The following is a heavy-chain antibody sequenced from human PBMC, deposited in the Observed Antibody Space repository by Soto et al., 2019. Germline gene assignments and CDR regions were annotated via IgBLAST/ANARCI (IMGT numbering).Heavy chain of an antibody. CDR2: IWFDGRNQ. D-gene: IGHD6-13*01. CDR1: GFTISTYG. V-gene: IGHV3-33*01. CDR3: TGAAAEGWFDH. Sequence: QVQLEESGGGVVQPGTSLRLSCAASGFTISTYGMHWVRQAPGKGLEWVSVIWFDGRNQYYADSVKGRFTISRDTSKNTLYLQMNSLRVEDTAVYYGTGAAAEGWFDHWGQGTLVTVSS. J-gene: IGHJ5*02.